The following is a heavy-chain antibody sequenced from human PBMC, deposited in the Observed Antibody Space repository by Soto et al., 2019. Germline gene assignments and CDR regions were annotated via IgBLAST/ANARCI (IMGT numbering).Heavy chain of an antibody. D-gene: IGHD3-16*02. V-gene: IGHV1-69*11. Sequence: QVHLVQSGTEVKKTWSSVKVSCKASGGTFRSSGFSWVRQAPGQGLEWMGMIVPSLDTTNYAQKFQATVTITADEVTSTAYLELRSLRSEDTAVSYCARGPQPRYTADPYAVDVWGQGTRVIVSS. CDR1: GGTFRSSG. CDR3: ARGPQPRYTADPYAVDV. CDR2: IVPSLDTT. J-gene: IGHJ6*02.